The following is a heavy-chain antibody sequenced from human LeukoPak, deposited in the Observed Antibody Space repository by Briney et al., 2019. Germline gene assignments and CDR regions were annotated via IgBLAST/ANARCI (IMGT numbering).Heavy chain of an antibody. V-gene: IGHV1-69*05. J-gene: IGHJ5*02. CDR2: IIPIFGTA. CDR1: GGTFSSYA. D-gene: IGHD6-19*01. Sequence: SVKVSCKASGGTFSSYAISWVRRAPGQGLEWMGGIIPIFGTANYAQKFQGRVTITTDESTSTAYMELSSLRSEDTAVYYCARDHAVAGTSWFDPWGQGTLVTVSS. CDR3: ARDHAVAGTSWFDP.